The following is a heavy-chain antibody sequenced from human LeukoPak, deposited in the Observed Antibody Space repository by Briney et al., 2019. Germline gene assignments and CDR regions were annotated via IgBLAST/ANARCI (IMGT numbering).Heavy chain of an antibody. CDR1: GFTFSDYT. D-gene: IGHD2-21*02. V-gene: IGHV3-21*01. CDR2: ISGGSRSI. CDR3: ARDYFYCGGDCFVDY. J-gene: IGHJ4*02. Sequence: GSLRLSCAASGFTFSDYTMNWVRQAPGKGLEWVSSISGGSRSIYYADSVKGRFTISRDNAKNSLYLQVNSLRAEDTAVYYCARDYFYCGGDCFVDYWGQGTLVTVSS.